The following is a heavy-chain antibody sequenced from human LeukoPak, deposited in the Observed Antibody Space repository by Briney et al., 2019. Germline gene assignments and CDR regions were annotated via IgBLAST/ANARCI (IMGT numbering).Heavy chain of an antibody. CDR1: GFTFSSYA. D-gene: IGHD6-13*01. V-gene: IGHV3-23*01. J-gene: IGHJ4*02. Sequence: GGSLRLSCAASGFTFSSYAMSWVRQAPGKGLEWVSAISGSGGSTYYADSVKGRFTISRDNAKNSLYLQMNSLRAEDTAVYYCAKEGDSSSWYDLYDYWGQGTLVTVSS. CDR2: ISGSGGST. CDR3: AKEGDSSSWYDLYDY.